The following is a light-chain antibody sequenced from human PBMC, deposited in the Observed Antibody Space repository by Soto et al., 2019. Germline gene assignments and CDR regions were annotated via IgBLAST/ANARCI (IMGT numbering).Light chain of an antibody. Sequence: QSALTQLRSVSGSPGQSVTISCTGTSSDVGGYNYVSWYQQHPGKAPKLMIYDVSKRPSGVPDRFSGSKSGNTASLTISGLQAEDEADYYCCSYAGSYIVFGGGTKVTVL. V-gene: IGLV2-11*01. CDR2: DVS. J-gene: IGLJ2*01. CDR3: CSYAGSYIV. CDR1: SSDVGGYNY.